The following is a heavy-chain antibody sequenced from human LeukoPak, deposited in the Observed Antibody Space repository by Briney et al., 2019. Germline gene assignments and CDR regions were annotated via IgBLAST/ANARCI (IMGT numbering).Heavy chain of an antibody. V-gene: IGHV1-2*06. CDR1: GYTFTDYY. Sequence: ASVKVSCKASGYTFTDYYMHWVRQAPGQGLEWMGRINPNSGGTNYAQKFQGRVTMTRDTSISTAYMELSRLRSDDTAVYYCARYSSRGRWFDPWGQGTLVTVSS. CDR2: INPNSGGT. D-gene: IGHD6-13*01. CDR3: ARYSSRGRWFDP. J-gene: IGHJ5*02.